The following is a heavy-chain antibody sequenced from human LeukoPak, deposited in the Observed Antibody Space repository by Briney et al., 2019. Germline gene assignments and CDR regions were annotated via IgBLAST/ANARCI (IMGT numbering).Heavy chain of an antibody. D-gene: IGHD3-10*01. J-gene: IGHJ5*02. CDR2: IYYSGST. CDR1: GGSITNYY. CDR3: AREMTMVRGLSWFDP. Sequence: SETLSLTCTVSGGSITNYYWSWIRQPPGKGLEGMVYIYYSGSTNYNPSLQSRVTISVDTSKNQFSLKMSSVTAADTAVYFCAREMTMVRGLSWFDPWGQGTLVTVSS. V-gene: IGHV4-59*01.